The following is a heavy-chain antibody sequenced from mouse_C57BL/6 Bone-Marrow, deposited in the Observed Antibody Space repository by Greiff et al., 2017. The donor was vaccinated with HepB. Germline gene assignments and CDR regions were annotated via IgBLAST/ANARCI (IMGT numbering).Heavy chain of an antibody. V-gene: IGHV1-81*01. D-gene: IGHD2-13*01. CDR3: ARRGLRYFGV. CDR1: GYTFTSYG. Sequence: QVQLKQSGAELARPGASVKLSCKASGYTFTSYGISWVKQRTGQGLEWIGEIYPRSGNTYYNEKFKGKATLTADKSSSTAYMELRSLTSEDSAVYFCARRGLRYFGVWGTGTTVTVSS. CDR2: IYPRSGNT. J-gene: IGHJ1*03.